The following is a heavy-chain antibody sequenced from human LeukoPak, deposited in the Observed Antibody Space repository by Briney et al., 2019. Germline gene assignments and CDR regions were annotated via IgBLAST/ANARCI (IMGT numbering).Heavy chain of an antibody. CDR2: IYYSRST. CDR1: GGSVSSYY. D-gene: IGHD1-26*01. CDR3: ARVRLSGTYLDAFDI. Sequence: KSSETLSLTCTVSGGSVSSYYWSWIRQPPGKGLEWIGYIYYSRSTNYNPSLKSRVTISVDTSKNQYSLKLSSITTADTAVYYCARVRLSGTYLDAFDIWGQGTMVTVSS. V-gene: IGHV4-59*02. J-gene: IGHJ3*02.